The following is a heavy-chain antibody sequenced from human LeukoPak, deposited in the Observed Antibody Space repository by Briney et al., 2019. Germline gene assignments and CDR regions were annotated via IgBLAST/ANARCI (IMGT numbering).Heavy chain of an antibody. CDR1: GFTLSSYE. CDR3: ARRKGYSDSSGYFEGSAFDI. CDR2: ISSSGTTI. J-gene: IGHJ3*02. Sequence: TGGSLRLSCAASGFTLSSYEMNWVRQAPGKGLEWVSYISSSGTTIYYADSVTGRFTISRDNAKNSLYLQMNSLRAEDTAVYYCARRKGYSDSSGYFEGSAFDIWGQGTMVTVSS. V-gene: IGHV3-48*03. D-gene: IGHD3-22*01.